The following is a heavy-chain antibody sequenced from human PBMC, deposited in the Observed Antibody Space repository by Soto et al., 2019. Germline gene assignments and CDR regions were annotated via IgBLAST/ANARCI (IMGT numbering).Heavy chain of an antibody. CDR3: ARWGSGWFERYFQH. CDR1: GGTFSSYA. D-gene: IGHD6-19*01. CDR2: IIPIFGTA. J-gene: IGHJ1*01. V-gene: IGHV1-69*01. Sequence: QVQLVQSGAEVKKPGSSVKVSCKASGGTFSSYAISWVRQAPGQGLEWMGGIIPIFGTANYAQKFQGRVTITADESTGTAYMELSSLRSEDTAVYYCARWGSGWFERYFQHWGQGTLVTVSS.